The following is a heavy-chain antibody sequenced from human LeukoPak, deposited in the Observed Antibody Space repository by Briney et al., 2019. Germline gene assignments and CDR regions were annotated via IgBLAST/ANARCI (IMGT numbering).Heavy chain of an antibody. J-gene: IGHJ1*01. CDR1: GGSISSSSYY. V-gene: IGHV4-39*01. CDR3: ARHVPYYDSSGSTLGHFQH. CDR2: IYYSGST. Sequence: PSETLSLTCIVSGGSISSSSYYWAWIRQPPGKGLEWIGSIYYSGSTYYNPSLKSRVTISVDTSKNQFSLKLSSVTAADTAVFYCARHVPYYDSSGSTLGHFQHWGPGTLVTVSS. D-gene: IGHD3-22*01.